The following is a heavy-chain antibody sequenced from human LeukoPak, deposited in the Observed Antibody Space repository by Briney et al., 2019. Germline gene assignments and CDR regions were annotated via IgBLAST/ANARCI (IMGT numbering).Heavy chain of an antibody. J-gene: IGHJ4*02. V-gene: IGHV3-48*01. CDR3: ARDYIGGPYDSSGYYSNK. CDR2: ISSSSSTI. Sequence: QPGRSLRLSCAASGFTFSSYSMNWVRQAPGKGLEWVSYISSSSSTIYYADSVKGRFTISRDNAKNSLYLQMNSLRAEDTAVYYCARDYIGGPYDSSGYYSNKWGQGTLVTVSS. CDR1: GFTFSSYS. D-gene: IGHD3-22*01.